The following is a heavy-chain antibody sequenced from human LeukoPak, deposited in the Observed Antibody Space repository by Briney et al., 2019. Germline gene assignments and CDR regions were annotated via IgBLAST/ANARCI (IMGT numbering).Heavy chain of an antibody. Sequence: PGGSLRLSCAASGFTFSSYWMSWIRQAPGKGLEWVSYISSSGSTIYYADSVEGRFTISRDNAKNSLYLQMNSLRAEDTAVYYCARVRPDTMVRGVISAQIHYYGMDVWGQGTTVTVSS. CDR2: ISSSGSTI. V-gene: IGHV3-11*01. CDR1: GFTFSSYW. J-gene: IGHJ6*02. CDR3: ARVRPDTMVRGVISAQIHYYGMDV. D-gene: IGHD3-10*01.